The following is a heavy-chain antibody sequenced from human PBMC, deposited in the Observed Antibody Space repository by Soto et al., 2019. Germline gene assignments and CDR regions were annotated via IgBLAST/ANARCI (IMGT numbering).Heavy chain of an antibody. CDR1: GGTFSSYA. CDR2: IIPIFGTA. J-gene: IGHJ6*02. Sequence: ASVKVSCKASGGTFSSYAISWVRQAPGQGLEWMGGIIPIFGTANYAQKFQGRVTITADESTSTAYMELGSLRSEDTAVYYCARGLIWFGELLSGYYYYGMDVWGQGTTVTVSS. CDR3: ARGLIWFGELLSGYYYYGMDV. D-gene: IGHD3-10*01. V-gene: IGHV1-69*13.